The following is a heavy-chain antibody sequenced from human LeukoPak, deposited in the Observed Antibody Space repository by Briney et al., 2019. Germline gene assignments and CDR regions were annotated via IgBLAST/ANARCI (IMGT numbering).Heavy chain of an antibody. D-gene: IGHD1-26*01. CDR2: ISGGST. Sequence: GGSLRLSCAASGFTVSSNEMSWVRQAPGKGLGWVSSISGGSTYYADSRKGRFTISRDNAKNTLNLQMNSLRTEDTAVYYCARGYSGNYRTDYWGQGTLVTVSS. CDR3: ARGYSGNYRTDY. CDR1: GFTVSSNE. J-gene: IGHJ4*02. V-gene: IGHV3-38-3*01.